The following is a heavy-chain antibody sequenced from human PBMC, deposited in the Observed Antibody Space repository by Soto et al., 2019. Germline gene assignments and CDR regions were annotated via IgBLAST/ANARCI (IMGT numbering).Heavy chain of an antibody. CDR3: AKDVISGDGFWIMDH. Sequence: PGGSLRLSCAASGFTFSSYWMSWVRQAPGKGLESVSGIYGNGAGIQYADSVRGRFTISRDNSKNTLYLQMNSLRAEDTAVYYCAKDVISGDGFWIMDHWGQGTLVTVSS. V-gene: IGHV3-23*01. J-gene: IGHJ4*02. CDR2: IYGNGAGI. CDR1: GFTFSSYW. D-gene: IGHD2-21*02.